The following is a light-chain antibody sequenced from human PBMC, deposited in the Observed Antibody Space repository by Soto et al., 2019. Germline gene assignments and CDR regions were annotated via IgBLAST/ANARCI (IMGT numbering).Light chain of an antibody. Sequence: QSALTQPASVSGSPGQSVTIPCTGTNSDLGNYKYVSWYQQYPGKPPQLLIYEVTNRPLGVSNRFSGSKSGNTASLTISGLQAEDEADYYCSSYTNTITVFGGGTKLTVL. CDR2: EVT. J-gene: IGLJ3*02. V-gene: IGLV2-14*01. CDR1: NSDLGNYKY. CDR3: SSYTNTITV.